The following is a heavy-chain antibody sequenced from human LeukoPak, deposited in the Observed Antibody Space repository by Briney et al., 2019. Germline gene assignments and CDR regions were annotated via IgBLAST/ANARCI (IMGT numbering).Heavy chain of an antibody. J-gene: IGHJ6*03. V-gene: IGHV3-21*01. CDR1: GFTFSRYT. Sequence: PGGTLRLSCAASGFTFSRYTMNWVRQAPGKGLEWVSSITSSSSYIYYADSVKGRFTISRDNAKNSLYLQMNSLRAEDTAVYHCTRDGDTTMVGGYYYYMDVWGKGTTVTVSS. CDR2: ITSSSSYI. CDR3: TRDGDTTMVGGYYYYMDV. D-gene: IGHD5-18*01.